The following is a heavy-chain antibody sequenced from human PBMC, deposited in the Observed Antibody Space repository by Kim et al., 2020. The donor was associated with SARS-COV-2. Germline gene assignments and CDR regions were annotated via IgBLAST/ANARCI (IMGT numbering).Heavy chain of an antibody. Sequence: GASLKISCKGSGYSFTSYWIGWVRQMPGKGLEWMGIIYPGDSDTRYSPSFQGQVTISADKSISTAYLQWSSLKASDTAMYYCARHRSDSSGWYEDYYGMDVWGQGTTVTVSS. J-gene: IGHJ6*02. CDR3: ARHRSDSSGWYEDYYGMDV. V-gene: IGHV5-51*01. CDR2: IYPGDSDT. CDR1: GYSFTSYW. D-gene: IGHD6-19*01.